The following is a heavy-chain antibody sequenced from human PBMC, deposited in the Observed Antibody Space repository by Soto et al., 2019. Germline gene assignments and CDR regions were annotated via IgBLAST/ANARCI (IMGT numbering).Heavy chain of an antibody. Sequence: EVQLVESGGGLVQPGGSLRLSCAASGFTFSSYSMNWVRQAPGKGLEWVSYISSSSSTIYYADSVKGRFTISRDNAKNSLYMQMNSLRAEDTAVYYCSRHPERIADIGWFDPLGQGTLVNVSS. D-gene: IGHD6-13*01. CDR2: ISSSSSTI. J-gene: IGHJ5*02. CDR1: GFTFSSYS. CDR3: SRHPERIADIGWFDP. V-gene: IGHV3-48*01.